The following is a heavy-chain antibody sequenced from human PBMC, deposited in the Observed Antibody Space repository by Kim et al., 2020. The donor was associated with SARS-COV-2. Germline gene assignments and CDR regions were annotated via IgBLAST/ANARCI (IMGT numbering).Heavy chain of an antibody. J-gene: IGHJ5*01. V-gene: IGHV4-34*01. CDR2: INHSGET. CDR1: GGSFSDNY. CDR3: ARGACHLGESSGWF. Sequence: SETLSLTCAVFGGSFSDNYWNWVRQAPGRGLEWVGEINHSGETSYTSALRSRLTISVDTSKNQISLRLSSVTAADTAVYFCARGACHLGESSGWF. D-gene: IGHD3-10*01.